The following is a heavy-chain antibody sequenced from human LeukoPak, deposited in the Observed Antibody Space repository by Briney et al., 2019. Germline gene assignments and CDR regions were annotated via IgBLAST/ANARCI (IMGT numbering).Heavy chain of an antibody. CDR3: ARTLGYYDSSGYSDFDY. CDR2: IYYSGST. Sequence: SETLSLTCTVSGGSISSYYWSWIRQPPGKGLEWIGYIYYSGSTNYNPSLRRRFTISVDTSKNQFSLKLSSVTAADTAVYYCARTLGYYDSSGYSDFDYWGQGTLVTVSS. CDR1: GGSISSYY. D-gene: IGHD3-22*01. J-gene: IGHJ4*02. V-gene: IGHV4-59*08.